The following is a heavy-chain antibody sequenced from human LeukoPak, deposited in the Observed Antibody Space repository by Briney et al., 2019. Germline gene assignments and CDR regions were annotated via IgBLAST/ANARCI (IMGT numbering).Heavy chain of an antibody. CDR2: ISSSSSYM. J-gene: IGHJ4*02. Sequence: GGSLRLSCAASGFTFSSYSMNWVRQAPGKGLEWVPSISSSSSYMYYADSVKGRFTISRDNAKNSLYLQMNSLRAEDTAVYYCARGQLRDWGQGTLVTVSS. V-gene: IGHV3-21*01. CDR1: GFTFSSYS. D-gene: IGHD1-1*01. CDR3: ARGQLRD.